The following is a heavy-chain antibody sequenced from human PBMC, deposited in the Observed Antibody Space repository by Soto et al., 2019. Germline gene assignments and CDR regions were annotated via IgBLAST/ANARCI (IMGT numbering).Heavy chain of an antibody. CDR3: ERQSYDGWDV. Sequence: GGSLRLSCAASGFTVSTNYMSWVRQALGKGLEWVTSFYSGGNTYYADSVKGRFTISRDNSKNTLYLQMNSLRVEDTSVYYCERQSYDGWDVWGQGTTVTVSS. J-gene: IGHJ6*01. CDR1: GFTVSTNY. V-gene: IGHV3-66*04. D-gene: IGHD3-3*01. CDR2: FYSGGNT.